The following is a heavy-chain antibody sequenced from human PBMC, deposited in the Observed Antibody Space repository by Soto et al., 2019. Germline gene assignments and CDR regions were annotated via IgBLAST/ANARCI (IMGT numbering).Heavy chain of an antibody. V-gene: IGHV3-15*01. CDR2: IKSKTGGMTT. CDR1: GFTFTNSW. J-gene: IGHJ4*02. CDR3: TTDSGQGQLPILSL. D-gene: IGHD1-26*01. Sequence: PGGSLRLSCAASGFTFTNSWLGWARQAPGKGLEWVGRIKSKTGGMTTHYAAPVEGRFSISRDDSRNTPYLQMNSLKSEDKAVYYCTTDSGQGQLPILSLWGQGSMVTVSS.